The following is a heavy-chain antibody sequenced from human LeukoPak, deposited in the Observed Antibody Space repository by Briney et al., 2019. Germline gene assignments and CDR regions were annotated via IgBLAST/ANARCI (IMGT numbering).Heavy chain of an antibody. CDR2: ISAYNGNT. J-gene: IGHJ4*02. V-gene: IGHV1-18*01. Sequence: ASVKVSCKASGYTFTSYGISWVRQAPGQGLEWMGWISAYNGNTTYAQKLQGRVTMTTDTSTSTAYMELRSLRSDDTAVYYCARDRIVGATTTSEFDYWGQGTLVTVSS. CDR3: ARDRIVGATTTSEFDY. CDR1: GYTFTSYG. D-gene: IGHD1-26*01.